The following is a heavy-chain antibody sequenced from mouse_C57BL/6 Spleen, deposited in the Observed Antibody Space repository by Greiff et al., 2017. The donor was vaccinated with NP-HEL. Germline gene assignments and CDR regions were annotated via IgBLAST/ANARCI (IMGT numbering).Heavy chain of an antibody. D-gene: IGHD1-1*01. CDR2: IDPSDSYT. V-gene: IGHV1-69*01. CDR3: ARRYGSPWYFDV. CDR1: GYTFTSYW. Sequence: QVQLKQPGAELVMPGASVKLSCKASGYTFTSYWMHWVKQRPGQGLEWIGEIDPSDSYTNYNQKFKGKSTLTVDKYSSTAYMQLSSLTSEDSAVYYCARRYGSPWYFDVWGTGTTVTVSS. J-gene: IGHJ1*03.